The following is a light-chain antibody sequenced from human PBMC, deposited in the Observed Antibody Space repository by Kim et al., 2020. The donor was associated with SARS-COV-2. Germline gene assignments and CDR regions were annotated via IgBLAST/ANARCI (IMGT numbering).Light chain of an antibody. Sequence: QSALTQPASVSGSPGQSITISCTGISRDAGSHKFVSWYQQHPGKAPKLIIYEGTKRPSGVSARFSGSKSGDTASLIISGLQPEDEADYHCCSSGDTRILFFGGGTQLTVL. CDR2: EGT. J-gene: IGLJ2*01. CDR3: CSSGDTRILF. V-gene: IGLV2-23*01. CDR1: SRDAGSHKF.